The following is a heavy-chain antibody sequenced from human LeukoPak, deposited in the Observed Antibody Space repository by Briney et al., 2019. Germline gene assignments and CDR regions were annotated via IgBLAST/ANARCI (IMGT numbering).Heavy chain of an antibody. J-gene: IGHJ5*02. D-gene: IGHD3-10*01. CDR3: VSSYYGSGSYYNNRRHIHWFDP. CDR2: IIPIFGTA. Sequence: GASVKVSCKASGGTFSSYAISWVRQAPGQGLEWMGGIIPIFGTANYAQKFQGRVTITADESTSTAYMELSSLRSEDTAVYYCVSSYYGSGSYYNNRRHIHWFDPWGQGTLVTVSS. CDR1: GGTFSSYA. V-gene: IGHV1-69*13.